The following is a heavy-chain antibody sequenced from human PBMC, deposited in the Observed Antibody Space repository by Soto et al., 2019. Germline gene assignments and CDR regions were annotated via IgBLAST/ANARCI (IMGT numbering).Heavy chain of an antibody. V-gene: IGHV3-48*03. Sequence: PGGSLRLSCAASGFTFSSYEMSWVRQAPGKGLEWVSYISSSGSTIYYADSVKGRFTISRDNAKNSLYLQMNSLRAEDTAVYYCASPTYYDFWSGYYRDYWGQGTLVTVSS. J-gene: IGHJ4*02. D-gene: IGHD3-3*01. CDR2: ISSSGSTI. CDR1: GFTFSSYE. CDR3: ASPTYYDFWSGYYRDY.